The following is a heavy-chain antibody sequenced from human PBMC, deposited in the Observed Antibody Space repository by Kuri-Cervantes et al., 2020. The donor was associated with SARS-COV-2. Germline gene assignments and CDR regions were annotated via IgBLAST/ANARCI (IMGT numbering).Heavy chain of an antibody. CDR1: GDSISSSRYY. Sequence: SETLSLTCTVSGDSISSSRYYWGWIRQPPGKGPEWIGSMYYSGSTYYNPSLKSRLTISVDTSKNQFSLKLSSVTAADTAVYHCARDSIAAAGTEFDYWGQGTLVTVSS. CDR2: MYYSGST. CDR3: ARDSIAAAGTEFDY. D-gene: IGHD6-13*01. V-gene: IGHV4-39*02. J-gene: IGHJ4*02.